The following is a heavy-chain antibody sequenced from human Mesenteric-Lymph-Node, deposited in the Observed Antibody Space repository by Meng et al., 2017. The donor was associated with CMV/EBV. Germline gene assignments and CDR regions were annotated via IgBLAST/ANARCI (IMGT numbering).Heavy chain of an antibody. J-gene: IGHJ4*02. V-gene: IGHV3-30-3*01. Sequence: GGSLRLSCAVSGITFSGYAMHWVRQSPGKGLEWVSFISYDGNNKDYVDSVKGRFTISRDNSKNSLYLEMTSLRGEDTAFYYCTRDITPGGADYWGPGTLVTVSS. D-gene: IGHD3-10*01. CDR3: TRDITPGGADY. CDR1: GITFSGYA. CDR2: ISYDGNNK.